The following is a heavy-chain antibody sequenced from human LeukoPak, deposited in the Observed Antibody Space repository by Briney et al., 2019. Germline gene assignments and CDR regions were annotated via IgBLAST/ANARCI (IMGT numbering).Heavy chain of an antibody. CDR1: GFTFGSFA. J-gene: IGHJ4*02. Sequence: GGSLRLSCEASGFTFGSFAMYWVRQAPGKGLDWIAGIFGSGGSPHYADSVKGRFTISRDNSKNTVYLQINSLRAEDTAVYYCGKTTAGYSSGQKPAWPVDYWGQGTLVTVS. V-gene: IGHV3-23*01. CDR3: GKTTAGYSSGQKPAWPVDY. CDR2: IFGSGGSP. D-gene: IGHD5-18*01.